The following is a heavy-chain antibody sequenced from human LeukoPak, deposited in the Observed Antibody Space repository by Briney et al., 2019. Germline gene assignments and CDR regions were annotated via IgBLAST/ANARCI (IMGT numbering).Heavy chain of an antibody. CDR2: LNTDGSDT. D-gene: IGHD6-19*01. CDR1: GFTFSACW. V-gene: IGHV3-74*01. Sequence: PGGSLRLSCAASGFTFSACWMHWVRQAPGKGLVWVSRLNTDGSDTRYADSVQGRFTISRDNAKNTLYLQMNSLRAEDTAVYYCARSEAVAWSFDLWGRGTLVTVSS. CDR3: ARSEAVAWSFDL. J-gene: IGHJ2*01.